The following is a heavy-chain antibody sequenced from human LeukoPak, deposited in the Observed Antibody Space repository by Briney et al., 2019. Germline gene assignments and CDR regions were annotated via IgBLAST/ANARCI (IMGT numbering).Heavy chain of an antibody. D-gene: IGHD6-6*01. Sequence: SETLSFTCTVSGGSISSYYWSWIRQPPGKGLEWIGYIYYSGSTNYNPSLKSRVTISVDTSKNQFSLKLSSVTAADTAVYYCARGYSSSSAGVDYWGQGTLVTVSS. CDR1: GGSISSYY. V-gene: IGHV4-59*01. CDR3: ARGYSSSSAGVDY. CDR2: IYYSGST. J-gene: IGHJ4*02.